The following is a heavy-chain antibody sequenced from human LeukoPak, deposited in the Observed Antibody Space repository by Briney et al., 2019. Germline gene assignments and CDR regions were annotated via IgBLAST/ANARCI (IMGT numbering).Heavy chain of an antibody. CDR1: GGAFSSYA. J-gene: IGHJ6*03. Sequence: SVKVSCKASGGAFSSYAISWVRQAPGQGLEWMGGIIPIFGTANYAQKFQGRVTITTDESTSTAYMELSSLRSEDTAVYYCAGTPLYSSSSYYYYYYMDVWGKGTTVTVSS. CDR3: AGTPLYSSSSYYYYYYMDV. D-gene: IGHD6-6*01. CDR2: IIPIFGTA. V-gene: IGHV1-69*05.